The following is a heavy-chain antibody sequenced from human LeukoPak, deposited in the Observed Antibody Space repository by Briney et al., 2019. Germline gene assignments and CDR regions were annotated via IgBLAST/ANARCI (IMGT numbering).Heavy chain of an antibody. CDR3: ARVYPSLELRGFFDY. V-gene: IGHV3-20*01. CDR1: GFTFDDYG. CDR2: INWNGGST. D-gene: IGHD1-7*01. Sequence: GGSLRLSCTAPGFTFDDYGMSWVRQSPGKGLEWVSGINWNGGSTGYADSVKGRFTISRDNAKNSLYLQMNNLRAEDTALYHCARVYPSLELRGFFDYWGQGTLVTVSS. J-gene: IGHJ4*02.